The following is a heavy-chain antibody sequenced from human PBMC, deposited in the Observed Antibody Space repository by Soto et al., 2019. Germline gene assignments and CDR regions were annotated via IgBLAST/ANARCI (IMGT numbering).Heavy chain of an antibody. Sequence: PSETLSLTCTVSGGSISSGGYYWSWIRQHPGKGLEWIGYIYYSGSTYYNPSLKSRVTISVDTSKNQFSLKLSSVTAADTAVHYCARTMVRGPYYYYYGMDVWGQGTTVTVSS. V-gene: IGHV4-31*03. J-gene: IGHJ6*02. CDR1: GGSISSGGYY. D-gene: IGHD3-10*01. CDR2: IYYSGST. CDR3: ARTMVRGPYYYYYGMDV.